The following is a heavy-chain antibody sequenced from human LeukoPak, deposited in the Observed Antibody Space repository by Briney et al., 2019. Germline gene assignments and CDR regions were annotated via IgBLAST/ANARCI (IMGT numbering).Heavy chain of an antibody. CDR1: GFTFSSYG. Sequence: PGGSLRLSCAASGFTFSSYGMHWVRQAPGKGLEWVAFIRYDGSNKYYADSVKGRFTISRDNSKNTLYLQMNSLRAEDTAVYYCAKDGSWDIVVVPAAMGLFGYYYGMDVWGQGTTVTVSS. J-gene: IGHJ6*02. CDR2: IRYDGSNK. V-gene: IGHV3-30*02. D-gene: IGHD2-2*01. CDR3: AKDGSWDIVVVPAAMGLFGYYYGMDV.